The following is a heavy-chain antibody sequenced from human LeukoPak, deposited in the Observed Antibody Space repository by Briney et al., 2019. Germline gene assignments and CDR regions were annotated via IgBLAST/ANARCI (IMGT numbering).Heavy chain of an antibody. CDR2: IYHDGNT. CDR1: GGSFSGYY. Sequence: PSETLSLTCAVYGGSFSGYYWSWIRQPPGKGLEWIGEIYHDGNTYYNPSLESRVTISVDKSKNQFSLTLSSVTAADTAVYYCASNQGMGAYFDSWGQGTLVTVSS. D-gene: IGHD1-26*01. J-gene: IGHJ4*02. CDR3: ASNQGMGAYFDS. V-gene: IGHV4-34*01.